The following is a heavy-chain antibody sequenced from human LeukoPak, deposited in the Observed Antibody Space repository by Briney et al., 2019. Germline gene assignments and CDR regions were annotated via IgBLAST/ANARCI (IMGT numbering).Heavy chain of an antibody. CDR2: INHSGST. D-gene: IGHD3-3*01. J-gene: IGHJ4*02. Sequence: YPSETLSLTCAVYGGSFSGYYWSWIRQPPGKGLEWIGEINHSGSTNYNPSLKSRVTISVDTSKNQFSLKLSSVTAADTAVYYCAREEWLGTTIDYWGQGTLVTVSS. CDR1: GGSFSGYY. V-gene: IGHV4-34*01. CDR3: AREEWLGTTIDY.